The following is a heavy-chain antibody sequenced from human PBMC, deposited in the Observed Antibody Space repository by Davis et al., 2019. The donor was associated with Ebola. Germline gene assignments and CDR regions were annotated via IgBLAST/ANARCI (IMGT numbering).Heavy chain of an antibody. D-gene: IGHD3-16*01. CDR2: IYYTGSA. CDR3: AERGGSV. CDR1: GVSISRHY. Sequence: PSETLSLTCTVSGVSISRHYWSWIRQPPGTRLEWIGSIYYTGSAYYNSSLNSRVTISVDTSKNQFSLKLSSVTAADTAMYYCAERGGSVWGQGTLVTVSS. J-gene: IGHJ4*02. V-gene: IGHV4-59*11.